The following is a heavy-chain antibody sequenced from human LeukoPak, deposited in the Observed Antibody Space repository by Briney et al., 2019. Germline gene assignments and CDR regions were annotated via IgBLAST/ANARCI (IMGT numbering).Heavy chain of an antibody. Sequence: PGGSLRLSCVVSGLKFSDAWATWVRQAPGKGLEWVGRIKRGGTVDYAAPVNGRFTISRDDSKNTVYLQINSLKIEDTAVYYCKWERSVYYGMDVWGQGTTVTVSS. CDR3: KWERSVYYGMDV. CDR2: IKRGGTV. J-gene: IGHJ6*02. V-gene: IGHV3-15*01. D-gene: IGHD1-26*01. CDR1: GLKFSDAW.